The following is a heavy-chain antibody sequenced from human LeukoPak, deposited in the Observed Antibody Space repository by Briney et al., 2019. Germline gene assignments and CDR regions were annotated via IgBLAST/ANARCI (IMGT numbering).Heavy chain of an antibody. D-gene: IGHD3-22*01. V-gene: IGHV3-23*01. CDR3: AKVWGSGYQGDY. CDR2: ISGSGGST. Sequence: GGSLRLSCAASGFTFSSYAMNWVRQAPGKGLEWVSAISGSGGSTYYADSVKGRFTISRDNSKNTLYLQMNSLRAEDTAVYYCAKVWGSGYQGDYWGQGTLVTVSS. J-gene: IGHJ4*02. CDR1: GFTFSSYA.